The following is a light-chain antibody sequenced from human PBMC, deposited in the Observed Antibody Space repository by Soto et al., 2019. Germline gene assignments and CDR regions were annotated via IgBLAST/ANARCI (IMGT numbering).Light chain of an antibody. CDR3: SSYTSSSTLV. J-gene: IGLJ2*01. Sequence: QSVLTQPASVSGSPGQSIPISCTGTSSDVGGYDYVSWYQQHPGKAPKLMIYEVSNRPSGVSNRFSGSKSGNTASLTISGLQAEDEGDYYCSSYTSSSTLVFGGGTKVTVL. CDR1: SSDVGGYDY. V-gene: IGLV2-14*01. CDR2: EVS.